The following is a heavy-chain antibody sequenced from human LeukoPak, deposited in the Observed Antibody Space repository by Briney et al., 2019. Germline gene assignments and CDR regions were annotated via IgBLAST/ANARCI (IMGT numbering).Heavy chain of an antibody. CDR2: IIPIFGTA. D-gene: IGHD6-6*01. Sequence: GASVKVSCKASGGTFSSYAISWVRQAPGQGLEWMGGIIPIFGTANYAQKFRGRVTITADESTSTAYMELSSLRSEDTAVYYCARDRQYSSSSYDYWGQGTLVTVSS. CDR1: GGTFSSYA. CDR3: ARDRQYSSSSYDY. V-gene: IGHV1-69*13. J-gene: IGHJ4*02.